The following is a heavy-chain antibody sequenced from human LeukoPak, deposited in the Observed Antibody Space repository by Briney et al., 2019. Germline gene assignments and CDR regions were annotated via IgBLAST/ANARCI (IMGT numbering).Heavy chain of an antibody. CDR3: ARVRAAAIPYYFDY. CDR1: GGSIRSGNYY. Sequence: SETLSLTCLVSGGSIRSGNYYWGWIRQPPGKGLEWIGSIYYTGSTHNNPSLKTRVTMSVDTPKNQFSLNLNSVTAADTAVYYCARVRAAAIPYYFDYWGQGTLVTVSS. V-gene: IGHV4-39*07. CDR2: IYYTGST. D-gene: IGHD6-13*01. J-gene: IGHJ4*02.